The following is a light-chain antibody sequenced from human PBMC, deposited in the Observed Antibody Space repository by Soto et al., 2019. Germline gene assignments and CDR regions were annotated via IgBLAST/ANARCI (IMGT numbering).Light chain of an antibody. J-gene: IGKJ1*01. Sequence: EVVLTQSPVTLSLSPGESATLSWSASQSVMSNYLSWYQQKPGQPPRLLIYGASSRATGIPDRFSGSGSGTDFTLTISRLEPEDFAVYYCQQFGASLTWTFGQGTKVDIK. V-gene: IGKV3-20*01. CDR3: QQFGASLTWT. CDR1: QSVMSNY. CDR2: GAS.